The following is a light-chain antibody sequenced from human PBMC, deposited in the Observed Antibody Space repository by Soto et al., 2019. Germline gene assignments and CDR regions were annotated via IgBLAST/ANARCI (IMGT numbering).Light chain of an antibody. CDR1: QTISSW. J-gene: IGKJ1*01. CDR3: QHYNSYSEA. Sequence: DIQMTQSPSTLSGSVGDRVTITCRASQTISSWLAWYQQKPGKAPKLLIYKASTLKSGVPSRFSGSGSGTEFTLTISSLQPEDFATYSCQHYNSYSEAFGQGTRWNSN. V-gene: IGKV1-5*03. CDR2: KAS.